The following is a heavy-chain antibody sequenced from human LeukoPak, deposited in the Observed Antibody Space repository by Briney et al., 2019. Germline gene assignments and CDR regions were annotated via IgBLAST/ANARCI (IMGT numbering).Heavy chain of an antibody. CDR1: GVSISSYY. J-gene: IGHJ4*02. CDR2: IYYSGNT. Sequence: SETLSLTCTVSGVSISSYYWSWIRQPPGKGLEWIGYIYYSGNTNYNPSLKSRVTISVDTSKNQFSLRLSSVTAADTAVYYCARGSYRIFDYWGQGNLVTVSS. V-gene: IGHV4-59*01. CDR3: ARGSYRIFDY. D-gene: IGHD1-26*01.